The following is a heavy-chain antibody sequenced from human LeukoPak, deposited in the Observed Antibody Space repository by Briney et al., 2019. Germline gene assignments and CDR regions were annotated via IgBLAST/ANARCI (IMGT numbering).Heavy chain of an antibody. CDR1: GFIFSSYS. CDR3: AKGYSNGYGA. CDR2: IGVSGGNT. J-gene: IGHJ5*02. Sequence: GGSLRLSCAASGFIFSSYSMSWVRQAPGKGLEWVSAIGVSGGNTYYADSVKGRFTISRDNSKNTLYLQMNSLRAEDTAVYYCAKGYSNGYGAWGQGTLVTVSS. V-gene: IGHV3-23*01. D-gene: IGHD6-19*01.